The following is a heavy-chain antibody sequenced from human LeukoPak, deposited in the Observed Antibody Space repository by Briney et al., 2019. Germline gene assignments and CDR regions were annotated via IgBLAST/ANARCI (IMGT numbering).Heavy chain of an antibody. J-gene: IGHJ5*02. CDR3: ARLRIAAAGTGWFDP. CDR2: IYYSGST. CDR1: GGSISSYY. V-gene: IGHV4-59*08. D-gene: IGHD6-13*01. Sequence: PSETLSLTCTVSGGSISSYYWSWIRQPPGKRLEWIGYIYYSGSTNYNPSLKSRVTISVDTSKNQFSLKLSSVTAADTAVYYCARLRIAAAGTGWFDPWGQGTLVTVSS.